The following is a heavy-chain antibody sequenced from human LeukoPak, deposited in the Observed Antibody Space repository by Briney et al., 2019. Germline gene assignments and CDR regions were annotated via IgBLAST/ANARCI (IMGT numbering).Heavy chain of an antibody. J-gene: IGHJ6*03. V-gene: IGHV4-34*01. CDR3: ARRWNYGRNYYIDV. D-gene: IGHD1-7*01. CDR1: GGSFSNYY. Sequence: SETLSLTCAVYGGSFSNYYWNWIRQPPGKGLEWLGEINDNGRADYNPSLMSRVTVSVDTSKNQFSLRLTSVTATDTAVYYCARRWNYGRNYYIDVWGKGATVSVSS. CDR2: INDNGRA.